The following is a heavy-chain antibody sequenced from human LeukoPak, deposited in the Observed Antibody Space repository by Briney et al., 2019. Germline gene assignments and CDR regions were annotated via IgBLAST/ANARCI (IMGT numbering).Heavy chain of an antibody. D-gene: IGHD6-19*01. CDR3: AKNVLLAVAQPTLDY. Sequence: GGSLRLSCAASGFTFSSYAMSWVRQAPGKGLEWVSAISGSGGSTYYADSVKGRFTISRDNSKNTLYLQMNSLRAEDTAVYYCAKNVLLAVAQPTLDYWGQGTLVTVSS. V-gene: IGHV3-23*01. CDR1: GFTFSSYA. CDR2: ISGSGGST. J-gene: IGHJ4*02.